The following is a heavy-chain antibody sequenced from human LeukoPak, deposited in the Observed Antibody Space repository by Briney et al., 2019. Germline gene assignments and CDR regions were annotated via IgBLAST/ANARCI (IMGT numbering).Heavy chain of an antibody. CDR3: ARDQWKRGGSCPLDY. D-gene: IGHD2-15*01. CDR2: ISSSSSTI. CDR1: GFTFSSYS. Sequence: GGSLRLSCAASGFTFSSYSMNWVRQAPGKGLEWVSYISSSSSTIYYADSMKGRFTISRDNAKNSLYLQMNSLRAGDTAVYYCARDQWKRGGSCPLDYWGQGTLVTVSS. V-gene: IGHV3-48*01. J-gene: IGHJ4*02.